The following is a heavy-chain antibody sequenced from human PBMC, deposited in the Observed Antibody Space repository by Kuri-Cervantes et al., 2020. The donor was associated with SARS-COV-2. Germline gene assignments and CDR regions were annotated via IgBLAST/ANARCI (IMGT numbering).Heavy chain of an antibody. Sequence: GESLKISCAASGFTFSSYAMHWVRQAPGKGLEWVAVISYDGSNKYYADSVKGRFTISRDNSKNTLYLQMNSLRAEDTAVYYCARDPGGVYYYYYYMDVWGKGTTVTVSS. D-gene: IGHD3-16*01. CDR3: ARDPGGVYYYYYYMDV. J-gene: IGHJ6*03. CDR1: GFTFSSYA. CDR2: ISYDGSNK. V-gene: IGHV3-30*01.